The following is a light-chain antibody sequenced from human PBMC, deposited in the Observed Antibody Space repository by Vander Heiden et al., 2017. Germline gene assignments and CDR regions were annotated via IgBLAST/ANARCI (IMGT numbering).Light chain of an antibody. CDR2: AAS. Sequence: DIQMTQSPSSLSASVGDQVTITFLSRQSMNKYLNWQQQKAGKAPNLLIDAASSLQRGVPSRFSGSGSGTVFTLTISRLQPEDSATYYCQQGDSSPDTFGPGTKVEIK. CDR3: QQGDSSPDT. V-gene: IGKV1-39*01. CDR1: QSMNKY. J-gene: IGKJ2*01.